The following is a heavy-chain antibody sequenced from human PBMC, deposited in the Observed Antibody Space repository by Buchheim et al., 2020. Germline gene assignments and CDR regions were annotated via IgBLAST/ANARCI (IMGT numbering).Heavy chain of an antibody. J-gene: IGHJ2*01. CDR1: GFNFKNYG. V-gene: IGHV3-30*03. CDR2: ISSDGGNE. Sequence: QVQLVESGGGVVQPGGSLRLSCTTSGFNFKNYGMHWVRQVPGKGLEWVALISSDGGNEYYGGSVKGRFIISRDNSKKTLYLQMNNVGAEDTALYHCATGGTFLGGRAWSNYFDTWGLGT. CDR3: ATGGTFLGGRAWSNYFDT. D-gene: IGHD3-9*01.